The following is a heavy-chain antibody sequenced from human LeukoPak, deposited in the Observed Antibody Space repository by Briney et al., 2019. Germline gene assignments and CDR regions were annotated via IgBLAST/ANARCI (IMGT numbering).Heavy chain of an antibody. V-gene: IGHV4-59*01. CDR2: IYYGGSA. J-gene: IGHJ3*02. CDR3: ARVAAPIAVAGTGAFDI. Sequence: SETLSLTCTVSDGSLSCYYWSWIRQTPGKGLEGIGYIYYGGSAHYNPSLKMRVSISVDTSKNQFSLKLTSVPAADTAVYYCARVAAPIAVAGTGAFDIWGQGTLVTVSS. CDR1: DGSLSCYY. D-gene: IGHD6-19*01.